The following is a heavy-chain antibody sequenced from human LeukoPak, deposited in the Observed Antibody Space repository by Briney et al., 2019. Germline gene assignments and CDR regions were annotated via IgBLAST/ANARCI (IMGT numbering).Heavy chain of an antibody. CDR2: IYYSGST. CDR3: ARAIYYGDYVGYYYYYYMDV. D-gene: IGHD4-17*01. V-gene: IGHV4-59*01. J-gene: IGHJ6*03. CDR1: GGSISSYY. Sequence: SETPSLTCTVSGGSISSYYWSWIRQPPGKGLEWIGYIYYSGSTNYNPSLKSRVTISVDTSKNQFSLKLSSVTAADTAVYYCARAIYYGDYVGYYYYYYMDVWGKGTTVTVSS.